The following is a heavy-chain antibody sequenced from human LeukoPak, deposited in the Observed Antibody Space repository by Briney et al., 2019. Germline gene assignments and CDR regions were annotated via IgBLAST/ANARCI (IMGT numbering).Heavy chain of an antibody. V-gene: IGHV3-30*04. CDR2: LSSDGSKK. D-gene: IGHD3-10*01. J-gene: IGHJ5*02. Sequence: GGSLRLSCAASGFSFSTYAMHWVRQVPGKGLEWVAALSSDGSKKFYVDSVKGRFTISRDNSKNTLSLQMDSLTAEDTAVYYCARDYYSSSGSIYNWFDPWGQGTLVTVSS. CDR3: ARDYYSSSGSIYNWFDP. CDR1: GFSFSTYA.